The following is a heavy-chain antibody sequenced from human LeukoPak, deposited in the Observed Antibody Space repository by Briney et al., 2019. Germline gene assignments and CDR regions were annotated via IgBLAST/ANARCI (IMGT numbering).Heavy chain of an antibody. D-gene: IGHD6-19*01. CDR1: GFTFSDYY. V-gene: IGHV3-11*05. CDR3: AKDQGSGQLDPFDY. J-gene: IGHJ4*02. Sequence: PGGSLRLSCAASGFTFSDYYMSWIRQAPGKGLEWVSYISSSSSYTNYADSVKGRFTISRDNAKNSLYLQMSNLRAEDTAVYYCAKDQGSGQLDPFDYWGQGTLVTVSS. CDR2: ISSSSSYT.